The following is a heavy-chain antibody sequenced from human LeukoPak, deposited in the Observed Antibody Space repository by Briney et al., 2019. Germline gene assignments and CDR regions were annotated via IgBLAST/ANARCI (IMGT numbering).Heavy chain of an antibody. Sequence: GGSLRLSCAASGFTFSSYGMHWVRQAPGKGLEWVAFIRYDGSNKYYADSVKGRFTISRDNSKNTLYLQMNSLRAEDTAVYYCAKQGYCSGGSCSPDFFADYWGQGTLVTVSS. CDR2: IRYDGSNK. CDR1: GFTFSSYG. V-gene: IGHV3-30*02. CDR3: AKQGYCSGGSCSPDFFADY. D-gene: IGHD2-15*01. J-gene: IGHJ4*02.